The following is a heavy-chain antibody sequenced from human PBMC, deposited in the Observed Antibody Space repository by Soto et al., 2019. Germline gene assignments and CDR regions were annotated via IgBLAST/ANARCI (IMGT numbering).Heavy chain of an antibody. V-gene: IGHV1-2*02. CDR2: INPYRGAT. CDR3: ARVWSTGYFPF. CDR1: GYTFTGYY. J-gene: IGHJ4*02. D-gene: IGHD3-22*01. Sequence: QVQLVQSGAEVKKPGASVKVSCKASGYTFTGYYMHWVRQAPGQGLEWMGWINPYRGATNYAPKFQGRVTMTSDASVSTVYMDLTRLTSADTAVYYCARVWSTGYFPFWGQGTLVTVSS.